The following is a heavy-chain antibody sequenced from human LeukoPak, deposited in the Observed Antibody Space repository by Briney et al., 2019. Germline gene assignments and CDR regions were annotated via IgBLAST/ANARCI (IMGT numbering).Heavy chain of an antibody. D-gene: IGHD5-12*01. CDR1: GGSISSYH. V-gene: IGHV4-59*01. CDR3: ARGDSGYDFGYYYYYMDV. CDR2: IYYSGST. J-gene: IGHJ6*03. Sequence: SETLSLTCTVSGGSISSYHWSWIRQPPGKGLEWIGYIYYSGSTNYNPSLKSRVTISVDTSKNQFSLKLSSVTAADTAVYYCARGDSGYDFGYYYYYMDVWGKGTTVTVSS.